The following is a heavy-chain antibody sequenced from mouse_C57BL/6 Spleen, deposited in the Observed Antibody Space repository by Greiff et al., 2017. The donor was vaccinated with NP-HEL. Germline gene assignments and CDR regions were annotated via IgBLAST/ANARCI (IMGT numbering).Heavy chain of an antibody. Sequence: EVHLVESEGGLVQPGSSMKLSCTASGFTFSDYYMAWVRQVPEKGLEWVANINYDGSSTYYLDSLKSRFIISRDNAKNILYLQMSSLKSEDTATYYCARENYGSSTRYFDVWGTGTTVTVSS. D-gene: IGHD1-1*01. CDR3: ARENYGSSTRYFDV. CDR1: GFTFSDYY. CDR2: INYDGSST. V-gene: IGHV5-16*01. J-gene: IGHJ1*03.